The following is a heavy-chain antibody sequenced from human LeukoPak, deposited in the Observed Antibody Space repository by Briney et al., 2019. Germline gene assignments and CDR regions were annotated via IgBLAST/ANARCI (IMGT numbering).Heavy chain of an antibody. CDR3: AKGRALEVVAAFNY. D-gene: IGHD2-15*01. V-gene: IGHV3-23*01. J-gene: IGHJ4*02. CDR1: GFTFSSYA. Sequence: GGSLRLSCAASGFTFSSYAMSWVRQAPGKGLEWVSAISGSGGSTYYADSVKGRFTISRDNSKNTLYLQMNSLRADDTAVYYCAKGRALEVVAAFNYWGQGIVVTVSS. CDR2: ISGSGGST.